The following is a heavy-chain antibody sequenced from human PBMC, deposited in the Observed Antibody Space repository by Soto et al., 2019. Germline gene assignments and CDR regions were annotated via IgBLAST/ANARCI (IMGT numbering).Heavy chain of an antibody. Sequence: QVTLKESGPVLVKATETLTLTCSISGFSLTTGRMGVSWIRQPPGKALEWLAHIFSNNERSYTTSLQNRLSISADNSKRQVVLTMTDVGPVDTATYFCARLVADSSWYYYGLDVWGQGASVTVS. J-gene: IGHJ6*02. V-gene: IGHV2-26*03. CDR1: GFSLTTGRMG. CDR2: IFSNNER. D-gene: IGHD3-10*01. CDR3: ARLVADSSWYYYGLDV.